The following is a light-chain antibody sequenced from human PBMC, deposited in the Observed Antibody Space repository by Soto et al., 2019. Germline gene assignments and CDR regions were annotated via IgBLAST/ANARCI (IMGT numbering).Light chain of an antibody. Sequence: SYELTQPPSVSVAPGNTASGACGGSNIGSKSVHWYQKKSGQAPVLVMYYDSDRPSGIPERFSGSNSGNTATLTISRVEAGDEADYYCQVWDISSGHVVFGGETKLTVL. V-gene: IGLV3-21*01. CDR3: QVWDISSGHVV. J-gene: IGLJ3*02. CDR2: YDS. CDR1: NIGSKS.